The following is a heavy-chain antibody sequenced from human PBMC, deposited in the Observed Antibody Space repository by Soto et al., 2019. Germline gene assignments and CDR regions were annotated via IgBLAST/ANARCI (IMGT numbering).Heavy chain of an antibody. D-gene: IGHD2-15*01. V-gene: IGHV3-30-3*01. CDR1: GFTFSNYA. CDR2: ISYDGNNK. Sequence: QVQLVESGGGVVQPGRSLRLSCAASGFTFSNYAMYWVRQAPGKGLEWVAVISYDGNNKYYADSVKGRFTISRDNSKNTLNLQMNSLRAEDTAVYYCAREGCDGGTCYTLVGLRYGMDVWGQGTTVTVSS. J-gene: IGHJ6*02. CDR3: AREGCDGGTCYTLVGLRYGMDV.